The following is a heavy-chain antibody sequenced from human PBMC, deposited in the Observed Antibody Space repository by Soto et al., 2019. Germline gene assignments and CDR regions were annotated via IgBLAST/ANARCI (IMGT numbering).Heavy chain of an antibody. CDR2: ISGSGGST. CDR3: ATPITIFAVASDFHY. CDR1: GFTFSSYA. D-gene: IGHD3-3*01. J-gene: IGHJ4*02. Sequence: GGSLRLSCAASGFTFSSYAMSWVRHAPGKGLEWVSVISGSGGSTYYADSLKGRFTISRDNSKNTLYLQMNSLPAEDTAVYHSATPITIFAVASDFHYSGQGPPVTV. V-gene: IGHV3-23*01.